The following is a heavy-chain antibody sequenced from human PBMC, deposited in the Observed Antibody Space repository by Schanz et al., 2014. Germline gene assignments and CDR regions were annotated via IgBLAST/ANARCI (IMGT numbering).Heavy chain of an antibody. CDR1: GYTFTGHH. V-gene: IGHV1-18*04. J-gene: IGHJ3*02. CDR2: INVYNGDT. CDR3: ARNIIATARAYDI. Sequence: QVQLVQSGAEVKKPGASVKVSCKASGYTFTGHHMHWVRQAPGQGLEWMGWINVYNGDTKFAKTFQDRVTLTTDTSTSTAYMELRSLRSDDTAVYYCARNIIATARAYDIWGQGTMVTVS. D-gene: IGHD6-13*01.